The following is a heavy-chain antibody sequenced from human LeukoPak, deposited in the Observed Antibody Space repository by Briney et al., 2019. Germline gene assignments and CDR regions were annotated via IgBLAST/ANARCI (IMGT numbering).Heavy chain of an antibody. CDR1: GSTFTDYY. D-gene: IGHD4-17*01. J-gene: IGHJ5*02. CDR2: INPNSGST. Sequence: ASVKVSCEASGSTFTDYYMHWVRQAPGQGLEWMGWINPNSGSTNFAQKFQGRVTMTRDTSISTAYMELNRLRSDDTAVYYCARDYGDYDWFDPWGQGTLVTVSS. CDR3: ARDYGDYDWFDP. V-gene: IGHV1-2*02.